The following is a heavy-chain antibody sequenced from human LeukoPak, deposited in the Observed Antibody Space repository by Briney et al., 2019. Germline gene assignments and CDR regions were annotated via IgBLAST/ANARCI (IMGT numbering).Heavy chain of an antibody. CDR1: GYTFTSYG. Sequence: GASVKVSCKTSGYTFTSYGISWVRQAPGQGLEWTGWISAYNGDTKYARELQGRVTMTTDTSTSTAYMELRSLRSDDTAVYYCARVPTVGAYFDYWGQGTLVTVSS. V-gene: IGHV1-18*01. J-gene: IGHJ4*02. D-gene: IGHD1-26*01. CDR3: ARVPTVGAYFDY. CDR2: ISAYNGDT.